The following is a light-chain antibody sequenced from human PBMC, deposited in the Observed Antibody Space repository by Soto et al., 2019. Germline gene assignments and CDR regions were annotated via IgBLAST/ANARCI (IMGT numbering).Light chain of an antibody. J-gene: IGLJ7*01. Sequence: QSALTQPRSVSGSPGQSVTISCTGTSSDVGGYNYVSWYQQHPGKAPKVMIYDVSERPSGVPDRFSGSKSGNTASLTISGLQDEDEADYYCCSYAGSPRYVLGAGTQLTVL. CDR3: CSYAGSPRYV. CDR1: SSDVGGYNY. CDR2: DVS. V-gene: IGLV2-11*01.